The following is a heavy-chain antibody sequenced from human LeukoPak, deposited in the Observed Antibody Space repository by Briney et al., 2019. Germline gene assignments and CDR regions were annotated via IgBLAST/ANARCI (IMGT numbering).Heavy chain of an antibody. CDR3: ATEGGSGSYYGDDAFDM. CDR2: VKSKADDGTT. Sequence: TGGSLRLSCEASGFSFTNTWMSWVRQAPGEGLEWVGRVKSKADDGTTDYAAPVQGRFTISRDDSKNTLSLQMNSLKTEDTAVYYCATEGGSGSYYGDDAFDMWGQGTMVTVSS. V-gene: IGHV3-15*01. J-gene: IGHJ3*02. CDR1: GFSFTNTW. D-gene: IGHD3-10*01.